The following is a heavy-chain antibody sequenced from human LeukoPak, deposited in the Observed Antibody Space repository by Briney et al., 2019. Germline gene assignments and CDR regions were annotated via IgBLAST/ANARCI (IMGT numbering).Heavy chain of an antibody. V-gene: IGHV3-74*01. D-gene: IGHD6-19*01. J-gene: IGHJ1*01. CDR1: GFTFSSYW. CDR3: ATGYSSGWYFYFQY. CDR2: INSDGSST. Sequence: GGSLRLSCAASGFTFSSYWMHWVRQAPGKGLVWVSRINSDGSSTSYADSVKGRFTISRDNAKNTLYLRMDSLRAEDTAVYYCATGYSSGWYFYFQYWGQGTLVTVSS.